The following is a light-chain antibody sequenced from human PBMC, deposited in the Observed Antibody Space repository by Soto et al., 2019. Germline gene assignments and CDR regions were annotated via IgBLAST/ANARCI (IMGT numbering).Light chain of an antibody. CDR1: SSDVGGYNY. J-gene: IGLJ2*01. CDR2: DVS. V-gene: IGLV2-14*01. CDR3: SSYTSSSTLV. Sequence: QSALTQPASVSGSPGQSITISCTGTSSDVGGYNYVSWYQQHPGKAPTLMIYDVSNRPSGVSNRFSGSKSGNTAYLTISGLQAEDEADYYCSSYTSSSTLVFGGGTKLTVL.